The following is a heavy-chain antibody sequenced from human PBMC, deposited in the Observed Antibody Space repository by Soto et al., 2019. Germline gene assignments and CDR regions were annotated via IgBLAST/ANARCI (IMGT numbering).Heavy chain of an antibody. D-gene: IGHD6-13*01. Sequence: LSLTCTVYVGSISSGGYYWIWIRQHPGKGLEWIGYVYYSGSTYYNPSLKSRVTISVDTSKNQFSLKLSSVTAADTAVYYCARESSSWSYYGMDVWGQGTTVTVCS. CDR3: ARESSSWSYYGMDV. J-gene: IGHJ6*02. V-gene: IGHV4-31*03. CDR1: VGSISSGGYY. CDR2: VYYSGST.